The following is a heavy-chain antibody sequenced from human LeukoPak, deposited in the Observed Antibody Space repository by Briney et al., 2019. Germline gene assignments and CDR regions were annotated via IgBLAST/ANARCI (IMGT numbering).Heavy chain of an antibody. CDR1: GFTFSSYA. D-gene: IGHD4-17*01. CDR2: ISGCGGST. V-gene: IGHV3-23*01. CDR3: AKTTSYYGDYVRYYYGMDV. Sequence: GGSLRLSCAASGFTFSSYAMSWVRQAPGKGLEWVSAISGCGGSTYYADSVKGRFTISRDNSKNTLYLQMNSLRAEDTAVYYCAKTTSYYGDYVRYYYGMDVWGQGTTVTVSS. J-gene: IGHJ6*02.